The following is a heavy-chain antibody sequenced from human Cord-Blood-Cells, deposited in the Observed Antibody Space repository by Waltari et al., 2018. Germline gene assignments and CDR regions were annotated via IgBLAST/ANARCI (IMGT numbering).Heavy chain of an antibody. J-gene: IGHJ5*02. CDR3: AREAGSSPKMGWFDP. V-gene: IGHV4-38-2*02. D-gene: IGHD2-2*01. CDR2: IYHSGGT. Sequence: QVQLQESGPGLVKPSETLSLTCTVSGYSISSGYYWGWIRQPPGKGLEWIGSIYHSGGTDYNPTLKSRVTISVDTSKNQFSLKLSSVTAADTAVYYCAREAGSSPKMGWFDPWGQGTLVTVSS. CDR1: GYSISSGYY.